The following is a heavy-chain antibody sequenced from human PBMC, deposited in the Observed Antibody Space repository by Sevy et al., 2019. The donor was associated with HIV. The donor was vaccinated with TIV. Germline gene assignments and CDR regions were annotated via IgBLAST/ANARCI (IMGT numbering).Heavy chain of an antibody. CDR1: GFTFGTYW. V-gene: IGHV3-74*01. D-gene: IGHD1-26*01. Sequence: GGSLRLSCPASGFTFGTYWMRWVRQAPGKGLVWVSRINTDGRTTTYADSVKGRFTISRDNAKNTLYMEMNSLRAEDTAVYYCARDLSGSLDYWGQGTLVTVSS. CDR3: ARDLSGSLDY. J-gene: IGHJ4*02. CDR2: INTDGRTT.